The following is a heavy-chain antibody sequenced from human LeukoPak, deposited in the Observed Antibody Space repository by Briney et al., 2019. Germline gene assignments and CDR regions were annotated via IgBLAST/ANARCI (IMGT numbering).Heavy chain of an antibody. J-gene: IGHJ4*02. V-gene: IGHV3-33*01. CDR2: IWYDGSNK. Sequence: GALRLSCAASGFTFSSYGMHWVRQAPGKGLEWVAVIWYDGSNKYYADSVKGRFTISRDNSKNTLYLQMNSLRAEDTAVYYCAGDSFSPGTTSRAIDYWGQGTLVTVSS. D-gene: IGHD4-17*01. CDR3: AGDSFSPGTTSRAIDY. CDR1: GFTFSSYG.